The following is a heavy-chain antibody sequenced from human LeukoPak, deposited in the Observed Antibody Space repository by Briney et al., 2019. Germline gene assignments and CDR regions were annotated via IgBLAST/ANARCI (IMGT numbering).Heavy chain of an antibody. CDR2: ISGSGGST. CDR3: AKTMVRGVSHKPYFDY. D-gene: IGHD3-10*01. Sequence: PGGSLRLSCAASGFTFSSYAMSWVRQAPGKGLEWVSAISGSGGSTYYADSVKGRFTISRDNSKNTLYLQMNSLRAEDTAVYYCAKTMVRGVSHKPYFDYWGQGTLVTVSS. CDR1: GFTFSSYA. V-gene: IGHV3-23*01. J-gene: IGHJ4*02.